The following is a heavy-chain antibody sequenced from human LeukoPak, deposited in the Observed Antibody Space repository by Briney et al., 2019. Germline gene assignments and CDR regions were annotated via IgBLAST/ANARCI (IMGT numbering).Heavy chain of an antibody. CDR2: MNPNSGNT. D-gene: IGHD4-17*01. CDR3: ARNRYGDYGDWFDP. Sequence: ASVKVSYKASGYTFTNYEINWVRQATGQGLEWMGWMNPNSGNTGYAQKFQGRVTMTRDTSISTAYMELSSLRFEDTAVYYCARNRYGDYGDWFDPWGQGTLVTVSS. V-gene: IGHV1-8*01. CDR1: GYTFTNYE. J-gene: IGHJ5*02.